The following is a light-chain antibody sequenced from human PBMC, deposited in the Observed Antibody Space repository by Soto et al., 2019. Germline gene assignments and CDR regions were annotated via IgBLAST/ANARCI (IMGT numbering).Light chain of an antibody. CDR3: QQSYSTPPIT. J-gene: IGKJ5*01. CDR1: QTIRKY. V-gene: IGKV1-39*01. Sequence: IQMTQSPSSLSASVGDSVTITCRASQTIRKYLNWYQQKPRKAPKLLIYTASRLQSGVPSRFNGSGSETDFTLTINNLQPEDFVTYYCQQSYSTPPITFGQGTRLEI. CDR2: TAS.